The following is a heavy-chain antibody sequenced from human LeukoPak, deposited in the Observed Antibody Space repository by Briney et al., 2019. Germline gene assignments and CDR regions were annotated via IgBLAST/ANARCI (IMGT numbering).Heavy chain of an antibody. CDR3: ARGSKAVAGTFDY. CDR2: INPNSGGT. J-gene: IGHJ4*02. Sequence: ASVKVSCTASGYTFTGYYMHWVRQAPGQGLEWMGWINPNSGGTNYAQKFQGRVTMTRDTSISTAYMELSRLRSDDTAVYYCARGSKAVAGTFDYWGQGTLVTVSS. D-gene: IGHD6-19*01. V-gene: IGHV1-2*02. CDR1: GYTFTGYY.